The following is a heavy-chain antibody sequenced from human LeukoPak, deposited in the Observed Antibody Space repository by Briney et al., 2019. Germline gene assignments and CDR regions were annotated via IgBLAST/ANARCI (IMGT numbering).Heavy chain of an antibody. J-gene: IGHJ3*01. CDR2: ISGYVGNT. V-gene: IGHV1-18*01. CDR3: ARDLYYYDSSNYHDVFDV. D-gene: IGHD3-22*01. Sequence: ASVNVSCKASDYTFTRYGISWVRQAPGQGLEWMGWISGYVGNTFYAQKFQGRVTMTTDTSTNTAYMELRSLRSDDTAVYYCARDLYYYDSSNYHDVFDVWGQGTMVTVSS. CDR1: DYTFTRYG.